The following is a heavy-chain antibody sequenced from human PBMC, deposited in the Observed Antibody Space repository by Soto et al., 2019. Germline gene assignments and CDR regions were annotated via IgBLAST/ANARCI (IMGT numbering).Heavy chain of an antibody. J-gene: IGHJ1*01. CDR1: GGSISSGGYS. CDR2: IYHSGST. Sequence: SETLSLTCAVSGGSISSGGYSWSWIRQPPGKGLEWIGYIYHSGSTYYNPPLKSRVTISVDRSKNQFSLKLSSVTAADTAVYYCASQYYDILTGYPEYFQHWGQGTLVTVSS. D-gene: IGHD3-9*01. V-gene: IGHV4-30-2*01. CDR3: ASQYYDILTGYPEYFQH.